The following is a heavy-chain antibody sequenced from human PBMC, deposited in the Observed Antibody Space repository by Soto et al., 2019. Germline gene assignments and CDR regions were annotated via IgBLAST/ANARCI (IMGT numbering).Heavy chain of an antibody. CDR2: ISSSAGTK. CDR1: GFTFSIYE. Sequence: GGSLRLSCAASGFTFSIYEMNWVRQAPGKGLEWVSYISSSAGTKYYADSVKGRFTISRDNAKNSLYLQMNSLRADDTALYYCARGPYDSSGPGDYWGQGTLVTVSS. CDR3: ARGPYDSSGPGDY. D-gene: IGHD3-22*01. J-gene: IGHJ4*02. V-gene: IGHV3-48*03.